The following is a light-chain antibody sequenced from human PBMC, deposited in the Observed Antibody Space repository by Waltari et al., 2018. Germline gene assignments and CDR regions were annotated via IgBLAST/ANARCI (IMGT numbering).Light chain of an antibody. CDR2: EAS. V-gene: IGKV3-11*01. Sequence: EIVLTQSPATLSLSPGERATLPGRASQSARSYLAGYQHKPGHAPRLHVYEASNRATGIPARFSGSESGTDFTLTISSLEPEDFAVYYCQQRSNWPPITFGQGTRLEIK. CDR3: QQRSNWPPIT. CDR1: QSARSY. J-gene: IGKJ5*01.